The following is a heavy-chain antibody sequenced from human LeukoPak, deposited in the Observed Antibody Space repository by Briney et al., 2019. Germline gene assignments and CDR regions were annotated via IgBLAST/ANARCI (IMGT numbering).Heavy chain of an antibody. J-gene: IGHJ4*02. Sequence: AGGSLRLSCAASGFTFDDYAMHWVRQAPGKGLEWVSGISWNSGSIGYADSVKGRFTISRDNAKNSLYLQMNSLRAEDTALYYCAKDIAGGYSYGLGFDYWGQGTLVTVSS. CDR2: ISWNSGSI. D-gene: IGHD5-18*01. CDR1: GFTFDDYA. CDR3: AKDIAGGYSYGLGFDY. V-gene: IGHV3-9*01.